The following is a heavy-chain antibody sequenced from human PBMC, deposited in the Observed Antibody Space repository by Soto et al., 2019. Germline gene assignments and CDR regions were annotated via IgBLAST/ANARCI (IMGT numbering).Heavy chain of an antibody. CDR1: GDSVSSNSAA. D-gene: IGHD3-3*01. J-gene: IGHJ6*03. Sequence: SQTLSLTCAISGDSVSSNSAAWNWIRQSPSRGPEWLGRTYYRSKWYNDYAVSVKSRITINPDTSKNQFSLQLNSVTPEDTAVYYCARGGVGDFWSGYRYYYYHMDVWGKGTTVTVSS. V-gene: IGHV6-1*01. CDR2: TYYRSKWYN. CDR3: ARGGVGDFWSGYRYYYYHMDV.